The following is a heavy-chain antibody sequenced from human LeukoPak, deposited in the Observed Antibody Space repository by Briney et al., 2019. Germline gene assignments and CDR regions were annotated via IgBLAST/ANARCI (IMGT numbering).Heavy chain of an antibody. V-gene: IGHV4-59*01. Sequence: SEALSLTCAVSGGSISSYYWSWIRQPPGKGLEWIGYIYYSGSTNYNPSLKSRVTMSVDTSKNQFSLKLSSVTAADTAVYYRARGGASSRYFDYWGQGTLVTVSS. CDR3: ARGGASSRYFDY. D-gene: IGHD6-6*01. CDR1: GGSISSYY. CDR2: IYYSGST. J-gene: IGHJ4*02.